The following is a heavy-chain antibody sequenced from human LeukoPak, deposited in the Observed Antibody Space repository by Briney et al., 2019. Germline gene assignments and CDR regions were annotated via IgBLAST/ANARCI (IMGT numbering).Heavy chain of an antibody. V-gene: IGHV3-74*01. CDR3: ARVIGWDEPFDI. Sequence: GGSLRLSCSASGFTLSSYWMHWVRQAPGKGLVWVSRINTDGSSTNYADSVKGRFAVSRDNAKNTLYLQMNSLRAEDTAVYYCARVIGWDEPFDIWGQGTMVTVSS. CDR1: GFTLSSYW. D-gene: IGHD1-26*01. J-gene: IGHJ3*02. CDR2: INTDGSST.